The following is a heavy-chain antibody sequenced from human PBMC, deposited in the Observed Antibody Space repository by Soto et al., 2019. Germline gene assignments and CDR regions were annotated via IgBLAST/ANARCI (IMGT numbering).Heavy chain of an antibody. J-gene: IGHJ5*02. CDR2: IYPGDHET. Sequence: GESLKISCQCSGYTFSNFWVGWVRQLPGQGLEWMGIIYPGDHETRYSPSFHGKVTISAEKSINTAYLQWSSLKASDTAMYYCARGYCTTTICDPWFDPWGQGTLVTVSS. CDR1: GYTFSNFW. D-gene: IGHD2-2*01. V-gene: IGHV5-51*01. CDR3: ARGYCTTTICDPWFDP.